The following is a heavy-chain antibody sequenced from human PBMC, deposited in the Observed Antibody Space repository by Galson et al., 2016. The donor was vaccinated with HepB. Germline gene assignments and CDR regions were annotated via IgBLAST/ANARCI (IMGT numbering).Heavy chain of an antibody. CDR1: GFSVTENY. J-gene: IGHJ6*02. CDR2: MYRGGYT. V-gene: IGHV3-53*01. CDR3: AREDIMDV. Sequence: SLRLSCAASGFSVTENYMIWVRQAPGKGLECVSVMYRGGYTEYADSVKGRFTISRDKSKNTVYLEMNDLRAEDTAIYYCAREDIMDVWGQGTTVTVSS.